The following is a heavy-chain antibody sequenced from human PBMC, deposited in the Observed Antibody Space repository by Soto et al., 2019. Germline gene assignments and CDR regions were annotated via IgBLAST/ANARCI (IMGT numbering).Heavy chain of an antibody. Sequence: EVQLVESGGGLVQPGGSLRLSCAASGFTFSSYWMHWVRQVPGKGLVWVSRINSDGSSTNYADSVKGRFTISRDNARNTLFLQMDTLRAEDTAVYYCTRSGSSPYYYGMDVWGQGTTVTVSS. V-gene: IGHV3-74*01. D-gene: IGHD1-26*01. CDR2: INSDGSST. CDR1: GFTFSSYW. J-gene: IGHJ6*02. CDR3: TRSGSSPYYYGMDV.